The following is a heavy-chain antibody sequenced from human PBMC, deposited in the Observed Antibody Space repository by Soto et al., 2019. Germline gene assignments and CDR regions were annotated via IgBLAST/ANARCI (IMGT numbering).Heavy chain of an antibody. D-gene: IGHD3-22*01. J-gene: IGHJ4*02. V-gene: IGHV3-72*01. CDR1: GFTFSDHY. CDR3: ARVDDSSGYYLDY. CDR2: TRNKANSYTT. Sequence: EVQLVESGGSLVQPGGSLRLSGAASGFTFSDHYMDWVRQAPGKGLEWVGRTRNKANSYTTEYAASVKGRFTISRDDSKNSLHLQMNSLKTEDTAVYYCARVDDSSGYYLDYWGQGTLVTVSS.